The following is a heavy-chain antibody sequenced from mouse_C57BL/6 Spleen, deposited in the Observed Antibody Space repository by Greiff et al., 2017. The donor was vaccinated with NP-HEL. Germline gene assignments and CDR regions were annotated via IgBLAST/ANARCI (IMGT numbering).Heavy chain of an antibody. D-gene: IGHD1-1*01. V-gene: IGHV5-4*03. CDR1: GFTFSSYA. J-gene: IGHJ2*01. Sequence: EVMLVESGGGLVKPGGSLKLSCAASGFTFSSYAMSWVRQTPEKRLEWVATISDGGSYTYYPDNVKGRFTISRDNAKNKLYLQMSHLKSEDTAMCSCARDKLLDYWGQGTTLTVSS. CDR2: ISDGGSYT. CDR3: ARDKLLDY.